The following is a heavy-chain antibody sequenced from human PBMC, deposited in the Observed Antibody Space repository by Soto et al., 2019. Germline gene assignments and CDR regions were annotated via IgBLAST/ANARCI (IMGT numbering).Heavy chain of an antibody. V-gene: IGHV3-48*03. CDR1: GFTFSSYE. CDR3: VKGRAKHCSGRTCGLWMDL. J-gene: IGHJ6*02. CDR2: ISSSGSTI. D-gene: IGHD6-19*01. Sequence: GGSLRLSCAASGFTFSSYEMNWVRQAPGKGLEWVSYISSSGSTIYYADSVKGRFTISRDNAKNSLYLQMNSLRAEDTAVYYCVKGRAKHCSGRTCGLWMDLWGQGTTVTVSS.